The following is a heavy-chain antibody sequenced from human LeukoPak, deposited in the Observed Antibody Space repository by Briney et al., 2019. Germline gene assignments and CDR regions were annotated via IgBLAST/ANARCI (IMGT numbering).Heavy chain of an antibody. CDR1: GFTFSTYA. J-gene: IGHJ5*02. CDR2: ISYDGSNK. V-gene: IGHV3-30*18. CDR3: AKDVSWNWFDP. Sequence: RGSLRLSCAASGFTFSTYAMHWVCQAPGKGLEWVAVISYDGSNKYYADSVKGRFTISRDNSKNTLYLQMNTLRAEDTAVYYCAKDVSWNWFDPWGQGTLLTVSS.